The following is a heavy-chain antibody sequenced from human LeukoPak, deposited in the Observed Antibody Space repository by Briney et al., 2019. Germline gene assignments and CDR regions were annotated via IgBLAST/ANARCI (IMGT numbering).Heavy chain of an antibody. D-gene: IGHD3-16*02. CDR1: GYTFTSYG. J-gene: IGHJ3*02. V-gene: IGHV1-18*01. CDR2: ISAYNGNT. CDR3: ARDGIYDYVWGSYRYASDAFDI. Sequence: ASVKVSCKASGYTFTSYGISWVRQAPGQGLEWMGWISAYNGNTNYAQKLQGRVTMTTDTSTSTAYMELRSLRSDDTAVYYCARDGIYDYVWGSYRYASDAFDIWGQGTMVTVSS.